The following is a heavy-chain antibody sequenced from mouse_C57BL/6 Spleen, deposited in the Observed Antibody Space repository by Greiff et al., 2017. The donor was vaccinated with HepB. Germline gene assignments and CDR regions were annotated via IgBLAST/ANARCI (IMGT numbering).Heavy chain of an antibody. CDR3: ARAYGGSHPFAY. J-gene: IGHJ3*01. V-gene: IGHV1-59*01. D-gene: IGHD1-1*01. CDR1: GYTFTSYW. CDR2: IDPSDSYT. Sequence: QVQLQQPGAELVRPGTSVKLSCKASGYTFTSYWMHWVKQRPGQGLEWIGVIDPSDSYTNYNQKFKGKATLTVDTSSSTAYMQLCSLTSEDSAVYYCARAYGGSHPFAYWGQGTLVTVSA.